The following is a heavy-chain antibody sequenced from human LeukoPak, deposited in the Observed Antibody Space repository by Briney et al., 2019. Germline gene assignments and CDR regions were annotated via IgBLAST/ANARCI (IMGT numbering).Heavy chain of an antibody. D-gene: IGHD3-9*01. CDR1: GFTFSSYG. CDR3: AKEAYYDILSGSEAEGFMDA. CDR2: IRYDGSNK. V-gene: IGHV3-30*02. J-gene: IGHJ6*03. Sequence: GVSLRLSCAASGFTFSSYGMHWVRQAPGKGLEWVAFIRYDGSNKYYADSVKGRFTNSRDNSKNTLLLAMNRVRAEATAIYYCAKEAYYDILSGSEAEGFMDAWGKGNAVIVSS.